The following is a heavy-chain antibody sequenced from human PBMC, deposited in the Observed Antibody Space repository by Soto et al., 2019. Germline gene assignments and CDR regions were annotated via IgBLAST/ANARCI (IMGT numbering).Heavy chain of an antibody. J-gene: IGHJ4*02. CDR1: GFTFSSYA. CDR2: ISANGAST. V-gene: IGHV3-23*01. D-gene: IGHD6-19*01. Sequence: EVQLLESGGGLVQPGGYLRLSCAASGFTFSSYALTWVRQAPGKGLEWVYAISANGASTYYEDSVKGRFTLSRDSSKNTLILQMNGLRAEDTAVYYCATQGSGWYYFDYWRQGTLVTLSS. CDR3: ATQGSGWYYFDY.